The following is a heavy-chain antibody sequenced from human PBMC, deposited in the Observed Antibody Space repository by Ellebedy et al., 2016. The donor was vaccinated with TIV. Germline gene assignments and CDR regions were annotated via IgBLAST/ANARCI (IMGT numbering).Heavy chain of an antibody. D-gene: IGHD3-10*01. CDR2: MNPNSGRT. J-gene: IGHJ4*02. CDR3: ARGGFYYGSASYYPFDF. V-gene: IGHV1-8*01. CDR1: GYTFTNYD. Sequence: AASVKVSCKASGYTFTNYDINWVRQATGQGLEWMGWMNPNSGRTGYAQKFQGRVTMTRNTSITTACMELSSLRSEDTAVYYCARGGFYYGSASYYPFDFWGQGTLITVSS.